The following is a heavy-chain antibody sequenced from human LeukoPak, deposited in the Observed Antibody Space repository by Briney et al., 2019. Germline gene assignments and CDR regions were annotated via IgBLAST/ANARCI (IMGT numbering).Heavy chain of an antibody. CDR1: GGSFSDYY. J-gene: IGHJ3*02. D-gene: IGHD6-13*01. Sequence: NASETLSLTCAVYGGSFSDYYWSWIRQPPGKGLEWIGEINHGGTTNYNPSLKSRVTISLDTSKNQFSLKLNSVTAADTAVYYCARDFISSWPHHHDAFDIWGQGTMVTVSS. V-gene: IGHV4-34*01. CDR2: INHGGTT. CDR3: ARDFISSWPHHHDAFDI.